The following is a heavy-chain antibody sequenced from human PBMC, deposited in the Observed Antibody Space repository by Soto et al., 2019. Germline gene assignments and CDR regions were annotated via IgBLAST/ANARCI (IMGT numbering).Heavy chain of an antibody. J-gene: IGHJ4*02. V-gene: IGHV3-30-3*01. CDR1: GFTFSSYA. CDR2: ISYDGSNK. Sequence: QVQLVESGGGVVQPGRSLRLSCAASGFTFSSYAMHWVRQAPGKGLEWVAVISYDGSNKYYADSVKGRFTISRDNSKNTLYLQMNSLRAEDTAVYYCARGPGTTAPPDYWGQGTLVTVSS. CDR3: ARGPGTTAPPDY. D-gene: IGHD1-1*01.